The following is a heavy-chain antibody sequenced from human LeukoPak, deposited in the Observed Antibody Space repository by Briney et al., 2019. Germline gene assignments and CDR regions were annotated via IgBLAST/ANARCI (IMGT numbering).Heavy chain of an antibody. CDR1: GFTFNSYA. Sequence: PGGSLGLSCAASGFTFNSYAMTWVRQAPGKGLEWVSSISGSGGRTYYADSVKGRFTISRDNSKNTLYLQMNSLRAEDTAVYYCASRQNTIYYMDIWGKGTTVTVSS. J-gene: IGHJ6*03. CDR3: ASRQNTIYYMDI. D-gene: IGHD3-3*01. CDR2: ISGSGGRT. V-gene: IGHV3-23*01.